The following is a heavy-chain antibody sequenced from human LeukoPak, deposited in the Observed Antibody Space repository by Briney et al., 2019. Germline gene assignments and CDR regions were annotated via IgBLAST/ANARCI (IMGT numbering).Heavy chain of an antibody. Sequence: AAVKVSCKASGYTFTSYCISWVRQAPGQGLEWMGWISAYNGNTNYAQKLQGRVTMTTDTSTSTAYMELRSLRSDDTAVYYCARDLRRGAPYSSSWGDWGQGTLVTVSS. CDR3: ARDLRRGAPYSSSWGD. J-gene: IGHJ4*02. CDR2: ISAYNGNT. D-gene: IGHD6-13*01. CDR1: GYTFTSYC. V-gene: IGHV1-18*01.